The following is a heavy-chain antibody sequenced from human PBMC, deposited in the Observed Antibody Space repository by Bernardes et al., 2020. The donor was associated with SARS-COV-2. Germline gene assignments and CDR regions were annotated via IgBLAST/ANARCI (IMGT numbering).Heavy chain of an antibody. CDR2: ISGSGGST. D-gene: IGHD3-3*01. V-gene: IGHV3-23*01. Sequence: GSLRLSCAASGFTFSSYAMSWVRQAPGKGLEWVSAISGSGGSTYYADSVKGRFTISRDNSKNTLYLQMNSLRAEDTAVYYCAKDVGVLRFLEWFPPSGGMDVWGQGTTVTVSS. J-gene: IGHJ6*02. CDR1: GFTFSSYA. CDR3: AKDVGVLRFLEWFPPSGGMDV.